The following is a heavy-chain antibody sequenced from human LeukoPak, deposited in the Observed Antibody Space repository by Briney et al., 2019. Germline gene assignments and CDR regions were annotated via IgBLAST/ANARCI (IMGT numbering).Heavy chain of an antibody. Sequence: AASVKVSCKASGGTFSSYAISWVRQAPGQGLEWMGRSIPIFGTANYAQKFQGRVTITTDESTSTAYMELSSLRSEDTAVYYCARTFNDYGGNSFDYWGQGTLVTVSS. CDR3: ARTFNDYGGNSFDY. CDR1: GGTFSSYA. CDR2: SIPIFGTA. D-gene: IGHD4-23*01. J-gene: IGHJ4*02. V-gene: IGHV1-69*05.